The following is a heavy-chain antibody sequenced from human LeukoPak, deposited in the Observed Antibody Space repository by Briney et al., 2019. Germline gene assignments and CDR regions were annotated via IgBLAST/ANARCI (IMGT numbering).Heavy chain of an antibody. J-gene: IGHJ3*02. D-gene: IGHD6-6*01. V-gene: IGHV4-31*03. CDR2: IYYSGST. CDR3: AREEYSSSNYAFDI. CDR1: GGSISSGGYY. Sequence: SQTLSLTCTVSGGSISSGGYYWSWIRQHPGKGLEWIGYIYYSGSTYYNPSLKSRVTISVDTSKNQFSLKLSSVTAADTAVYYCAREEYSSSNYAFDIWGQGTMVTVSS.